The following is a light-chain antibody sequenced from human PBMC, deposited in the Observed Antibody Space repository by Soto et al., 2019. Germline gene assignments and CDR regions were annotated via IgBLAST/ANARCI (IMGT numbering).Light chain of an antibody. J-gene: IGKJ1*01. V-gene: IGKV3-15*01. CDR1: YTVGSN. CDR2: GTS. CDR3: HQYSNQFRT. Sequence: ETVLTQSPGTLSFPPVDISSRSCWASYTVGSNLAWYQQKPGQAPRLLIYGTSTRATGVPARFSGSGSGTEFTLTISSLQSEDSAVYHCHQYSNQFRTFGQGTKVDIK.